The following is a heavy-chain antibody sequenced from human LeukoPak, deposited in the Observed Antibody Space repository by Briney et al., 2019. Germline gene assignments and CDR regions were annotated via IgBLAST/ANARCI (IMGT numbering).Heavy chain of an antibody. CDR2: ISSSGSYI. CDR1: GFTFSSYS. CDR3: ARRDWFDP. V-gene: IGHV3-21*01. Sequence: PGGSLRLSCAASGFTFSSYSMNWVRQAPGKGLEWVSSISSSGSYIYYAYSVKGRFTISRHNAKNSLYVQMNGLRAEDTAVYYCARRDWFDPWGQGTLVTVSS. J-gene: IGHJ5*02.